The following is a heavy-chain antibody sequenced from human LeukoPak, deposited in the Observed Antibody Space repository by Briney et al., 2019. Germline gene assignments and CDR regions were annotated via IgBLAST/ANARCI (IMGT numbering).Heavy chain of an antibody. CDR2: IYYSGST. V-gene: IGHV4-39*01. J-gene: IGHJ6*03. CDR1: GGSISSSSYY. Sequence: SETLSLTCTVSGGSISSSSYYWGWIRQPPGKGLEWIGSIYYSGSTYYNPSLKSRVTISVDTSKNQFSLKLSSVTAADTAVYYYAGQGGAGSSWYYYYYYYMDVWGKGTTVTISS. CDR3: AGQGGAGSSWYYYYYYYMDV. D-gene: IGHD6-13*01.